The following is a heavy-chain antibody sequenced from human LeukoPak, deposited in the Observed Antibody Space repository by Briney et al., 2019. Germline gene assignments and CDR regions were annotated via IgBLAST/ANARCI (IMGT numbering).Heavy chain of an antibody. J-gene: IGHJ6*03. CDR1: GFTFSGYG. V-gene: IGHV3-30*02. CDR2: IRYDGSNK. CDR3: AKDSGLQRYYYYMDV. D-gene: IGHD2-21*01. Sequence: GGSLRLSCAASGFTFSGYGMHWVRQAPGKGLEWVAFIRYDGSNKYYADSVKGRFTISRDNSKNTLYLQMNSLRAEDTAVYYCAKDSGLQRYYYYMDVWGKGTTVTVSS.